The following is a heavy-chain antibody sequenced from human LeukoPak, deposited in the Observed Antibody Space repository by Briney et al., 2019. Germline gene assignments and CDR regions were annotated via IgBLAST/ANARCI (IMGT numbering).Heavy chain of an antibody. J-gene: IGHJ5*02. CDR1: GLTFSSYS. Sequence: GGSLRLSCGASGLTFSSYSMSWVSQAPGKGMEWVSYISSDSGSRYYAVSVKWLFTISRDNAKNSLYLQMNSLRAEDTAVYYCARATQPGFDPWGQGTLVTVSS. V-gene: IGHV3-48*01. CDR3: ARATQPGFDP. D-gene: IGHD2-15*01. CDR2: ISSDSGSR.